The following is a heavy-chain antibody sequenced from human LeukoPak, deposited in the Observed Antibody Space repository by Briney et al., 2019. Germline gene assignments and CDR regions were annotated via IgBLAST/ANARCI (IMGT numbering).Heavy chain of an antibody. CDR1: GFTFNIYS. Sequence: PGGSLRLSCAASGFTFNIYSLNWVRQAPGKGLEWVSALSGSGGSTYYADSVKGRFTISRDNSKNTLYLQMNSLRAEDTAVYYCAKSGGNSYLGANWGQGTLVTVSS. J-gene: IGHJ4*02. CDR2: LSGSGGST. D-gene: IGHD4-23*01. V-gene: IGHV3-23*01. CDR3: AKSGGNSYLGAN.